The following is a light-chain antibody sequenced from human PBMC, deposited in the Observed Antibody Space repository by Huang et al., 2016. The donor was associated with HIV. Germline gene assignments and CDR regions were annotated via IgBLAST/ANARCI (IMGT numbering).Light chain of an antibody. CDR2: SAS. Sequence: DIQMTQSPSSLSASVGDRVTIICRASQAISHSLAWYQQKPGKAPNLLLYSASSLERGVPSRCNGSGSGTEYTLTISSLQPEDFATYYCQQYYSTPLTFGGGTKVEI. V-gene: IGKV1-NL1*01. CDR3: QQYYSTPLT. J-gene: IGKJ4*01. CDR1: QAISHS.